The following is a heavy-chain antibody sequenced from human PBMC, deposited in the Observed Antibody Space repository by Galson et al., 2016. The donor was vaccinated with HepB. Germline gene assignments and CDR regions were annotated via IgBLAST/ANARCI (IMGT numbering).Heavy chain of an antibody. Sequence: SLRLSCAASGFTVSGKFMTWVRQAPGKGLEWVSFSYNADNRYYAESVKGRFTTSRDNSKNTFYLQMNSLRAEDTAVYYCARLQRRDLVIIPTAISFDLWGQGTLVTGSS. V-gene: IGHV3-53*01. D-gene: IGHD2-2*02. CDR3: ARLQRRDLVIIPTAISFDL. CDR2: SYNADNR. J-gene: IGHJ4*02. CDR1: GFTVSGKF.